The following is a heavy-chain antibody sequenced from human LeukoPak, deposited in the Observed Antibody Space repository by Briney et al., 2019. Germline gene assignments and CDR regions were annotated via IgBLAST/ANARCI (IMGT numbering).Heavy chain of an antibody. CDR1: GFTFSSA. D-gene: IGHD5-18*01. CDR3: AKILRGYNYGGFDF. CDR2: ISGSGTSA. V-gene: IGHV3-23*01. J-gene: IGHJ4*02. Sequence: GGSLRLSCSASGFTFSSAMSWVRQAPGKGLEWVSTISGSGTSAYYADSVKGRFDTSIDNSKNTLFLQMNSLRAEDTAVYYCAKILRGYNYGGFDFWGPGTLVTVSS.